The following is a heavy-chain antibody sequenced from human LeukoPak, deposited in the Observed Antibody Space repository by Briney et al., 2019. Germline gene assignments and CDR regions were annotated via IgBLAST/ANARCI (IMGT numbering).Heavy chain of an antibody. CDR1: GYTFTSYD. CDR2: KNPNNGNT. CDR3: ATDRPDYGDYGEFDY. V-gene: IGHV1-8*01. D-gene: IGHD4-17*01. Sequence: ASVKVSCKASGYTFTSYDINWVRQATGQGLEWMGWKNPNNGNTAYAQKFQGRVTMTRDTSISTAYMELSSLRSEDTAVYYCATDRPDYGDYGEFDYWGQGTLVTVSS. J-gene: IGHJ4*02.